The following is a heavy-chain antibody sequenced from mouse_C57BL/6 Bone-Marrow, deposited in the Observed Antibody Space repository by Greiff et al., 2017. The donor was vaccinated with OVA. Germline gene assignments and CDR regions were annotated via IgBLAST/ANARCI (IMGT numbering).Heavy chain of an antibody. V-gene: IGHV1-50*01. CDR2: IDPSDSYT. CDR1: GYTFTSYW. Sequence: QVQLQQPGAELVKPGASVKLSCKASGYTFTSYWMQWVKQRPGQGLEWIGEIDPSDSYTNYNQKFKGKATLTVDTSSSTAYMQLSSLTSEDSAVYYCARWDVRNYCGQGTTLTVSS. D-gene: IGHD4-1*01. J-gene: IGHJ2*01. CDR3: ARWDVRNY.